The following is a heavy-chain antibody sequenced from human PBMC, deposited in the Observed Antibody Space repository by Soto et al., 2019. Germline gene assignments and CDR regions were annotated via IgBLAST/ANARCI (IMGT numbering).Heavy chain of an antibody. CDR2: IIPILGIA. V-gene: IGHV1-69*02. Sequence: QVQLVQSGAEVKKPGSSVKVSCKASGGTFSSYTISWVRQAPGQGLEWMGRIIPILGIANYAQKFQGRVTITADKSTSTAYMELSSRRSEDTAVYYCATGENRRMATILTTFDYWGQGTLVTVSS. D-gene: IGHD5-12*01. J-gene: IGHJ4*02. CDR3: ATGENRRMATILTTFDY. CDR1: GGTFSSYT.